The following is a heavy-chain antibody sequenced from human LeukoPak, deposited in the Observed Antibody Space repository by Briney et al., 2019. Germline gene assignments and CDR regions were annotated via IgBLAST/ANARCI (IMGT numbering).Heavy chain of an antibody. CDR2: ISYDGSNK. D-gene: IGHD3-22*01. CDR1: GFTFSSYA. J-gene: IGHJ4*02. CDR3: ARDDSSGYYYDY. V-gene: IGHV3-30-3*01. Sequence: GGSLRLSCAASGFTFSSYAMHWVRQAPGKGLEWVAVISYDGSNKCYADSVKGRFTISRDNSKNTLYLQVNSLRAEDTAVYYCARDDSSGYYYDYWGQGTLVTVSS.